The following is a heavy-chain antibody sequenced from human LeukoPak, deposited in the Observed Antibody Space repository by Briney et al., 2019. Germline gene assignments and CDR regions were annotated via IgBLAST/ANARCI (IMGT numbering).Heavy chain of an antibody. V-gene: IGHV3-53*01. CDR2: IYSGGST. CDR1: AFIFSGHW. D-gene: IGHD3-22*01. CDR3: ARGSSGYYYSLLGY. Sequence: GGSLRLSCEGSAFIFSGHWMNWVRQAPGKGLEWVSVIYSGGSTYYADSVKGRFTISRDNSKNTVYLQMNSLRAEDTAVYYCARGSSGYYYSLLGYWGQGTLVTVSS. J-gene: IGHJ4*02.